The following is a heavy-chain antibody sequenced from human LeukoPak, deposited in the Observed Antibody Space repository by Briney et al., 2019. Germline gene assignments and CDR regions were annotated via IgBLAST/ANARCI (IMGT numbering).Heavy chain of an antibody. CDR3: ARGHYYGSGSYLASYYYYGMDV. J-gene: IGHJ6*02. CDR1: GDSVSSNSAA. D-gene: IGHD3-10*01. CDR2: TYYRSKWYN. V-gene: IGHV6-1*01. Sequence: SQTLSLTCAISGDSVSSNSAAWNWIRQSPSRGLEWLGRTYYRSKWYNDYAVSAKSRITINPDTSKNQFSLQLNSVTPEDTAVYYCARGHYYGSGSYLASYYYYGMDVWGQGTTVTVSS.